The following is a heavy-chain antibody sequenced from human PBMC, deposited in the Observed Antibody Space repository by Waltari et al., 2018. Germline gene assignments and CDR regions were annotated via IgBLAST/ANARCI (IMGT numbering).Heavy chain of an antibody. Sequence: QLQMEESGPGLVRPSETLSLTCAVSGGSITTITYFWGWIRQPPGKGLEWIGSFSYNVNTYSNPSLKRRVAISGDTSKNQVSLLLSSVTAADTAVYYCARGLGAIYWGHGTLVTVSS. CDR2: FSYNVNT. J-gene: IGHJ4*01. CDR1: GGSITTITYF. CDR3: ARGLGAIY. D-gene: IGHD3-16*01. V-gene: IGHV4-39*07.